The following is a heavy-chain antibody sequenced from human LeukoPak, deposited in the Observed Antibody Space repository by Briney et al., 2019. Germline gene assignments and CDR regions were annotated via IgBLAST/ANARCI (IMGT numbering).Heavy chain of an antibody. J-gene: IGHJ6*02. Sequence: PGGSLRLSCAASGFTFSSYSMNWVRQAPGKGLEWVSSISSSSSYIYYADSVKGRFTISRDNAKNSLYLQMNSLRAEDTAVYYCASCRYYYGSGSQGHEFYYCYGMDVWGQGTTVTVSS. V-gene: IGHV3-21*01. D-gene: IGHD3-10*01. CDR2: ISSSSSYI. CDR3: ASCRYYYGSGSQGHEFYYCYGMDV. CDR1: GFTFSSYS.